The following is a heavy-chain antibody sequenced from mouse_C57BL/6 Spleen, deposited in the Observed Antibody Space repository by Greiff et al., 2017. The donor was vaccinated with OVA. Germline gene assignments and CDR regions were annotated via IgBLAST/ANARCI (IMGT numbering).Heavy chain of an antibody. CDR1: GYTFTSYW. CDR3: ARRTTVVATPYDFDV. V-gene: IGHV1-64*01. Sequence: QVQLQQSGAELVKPGASVKLSCKASGYTFTSYWMHWVKQRPGQGLEWIGMIHPNSGSTNYNEKFKSKATLTVDKSSSTAYMQLSSLTSEDSAVYYCARRTTVVATPYDFDVWGTGTTVTVSS. CDR2: IHPNSGST. J-gene: IGHJ1*03. D-gene: IGHD1-1*01.